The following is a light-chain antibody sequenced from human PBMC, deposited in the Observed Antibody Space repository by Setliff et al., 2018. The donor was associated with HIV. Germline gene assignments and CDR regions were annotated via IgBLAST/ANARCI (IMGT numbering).Light chain of an antibody. CDR3: SSYRSDRNVI. Sequence: QSALTQPASVSGSPGQSVTISCIGSSSDIGRYNYVSWYQQHPGKAPTLIIFEVTNRPSGISNRFSASKFGNTASLTIAGLQYEDEGDYYCSSYRSDRNVIFGGGTKVTVL. CDR1: SSDIGRYNY. CDR2: EVT. V-gene: IGLV2-14*01. J-gene: IGLJ2*01.